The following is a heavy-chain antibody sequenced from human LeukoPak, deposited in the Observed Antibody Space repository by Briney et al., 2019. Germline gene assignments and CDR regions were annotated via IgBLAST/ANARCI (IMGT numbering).Heavy chain of an antibody. J-gene: IGHJ5*02. CDR1: GGSISSGAYY. V-gene: IGHV4-31*03. CDR3: ATQILESSAERRWFDR. D-gene: IGHD3-22*01. Sequence: PSETLSLTCTVSGGSISSGAYYWSWIRQHPGKGLEWIADIYYNGITHYNPSLKSRLTISMDTSKNQFSLKLNSVSAADTAVYFCATQILESSAERRWFDRWGQGTLVTVSS. CDR2: IYYNGIT.